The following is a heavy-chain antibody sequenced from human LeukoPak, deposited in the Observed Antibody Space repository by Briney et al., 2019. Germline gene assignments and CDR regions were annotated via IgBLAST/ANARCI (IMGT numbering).Heavy chain of an antibody. CDR1: GYTFTSYY. CDR2: INPSGGST. V-gene: IGHV1-46*01. CDR3: ATCKKVNVDYYYYMDV. J-gene: IGHJ6*03. Sequence: GASVKVSCKASGYTFTSYYMHWVRQAPGQGLEWMGIINPSGGSTSYAQKLQGRVTMTTDTSTSTAYMELRSLRSDDTAVYYCATCKKVNVDYYYYMDVWGKGTTVNVSS. D-gene: IGHD1-1*01.